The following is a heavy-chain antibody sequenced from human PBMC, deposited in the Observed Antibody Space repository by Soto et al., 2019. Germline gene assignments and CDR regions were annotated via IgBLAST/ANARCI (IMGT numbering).Heavy chain of an antibody. CDR3: ARVRFRTPEGFDSFVL. J-gene: IGHJ4*03. CDR2: INPQSGGS. V-gene: IGHV1-2*02. D-gene: IGHD3-3*01. Sequence: ASVKVSCKASGYVFSNYFMHWVRQAPGQGLEWMGYINPQSGGSKYEDNFQDRVTMTRDTPKTTVYMELRGLTSDDTAVYSCARVRFRTPEGFDSFVLWAQGPLVPVSS. CDR1: GYVFSNYF.